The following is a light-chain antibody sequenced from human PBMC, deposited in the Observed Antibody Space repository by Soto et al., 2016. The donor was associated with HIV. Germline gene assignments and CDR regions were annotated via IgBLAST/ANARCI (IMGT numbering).Light chain of an antibody. Sequence: SYELTQPPSVSVSPGQTASIPCSGDRLGDKYAYWYQQRPGQSPVLVIYQDNRRPSGIPERFSGSNSGNTATLTISGTQPMDEADYFCLAWDSNTAVFGTGTKVTVL. CDR1: RLGDKY. J-gene: IGLJ1*01. CDR3: LAWDSNTAV. V-gene: IGLV3-1*01. CDR2: QDN.